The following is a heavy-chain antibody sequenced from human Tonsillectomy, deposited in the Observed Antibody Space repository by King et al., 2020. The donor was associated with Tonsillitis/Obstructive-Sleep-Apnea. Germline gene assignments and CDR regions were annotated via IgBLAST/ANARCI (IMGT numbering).Heavy chain of an antibody. J-gene: IGHJ4*02. CDR2: IWHDGSNK. D-gene: IGHD1-26*01. V-gene: IGHV3-33*01. CDR1: GFTFSRYG. Sequence: VQLVESGGGVVQPGRSLRLSCAASGFTFSRYGMHWVRQAPGKGLEWVAFIWHDGSNKYYADSVKGRFTISRDNSKNTLYLQMNSLRAEDTAVYYCARVGVGATWGQGTLVPVSS. CDR3: ARVGVGAT.